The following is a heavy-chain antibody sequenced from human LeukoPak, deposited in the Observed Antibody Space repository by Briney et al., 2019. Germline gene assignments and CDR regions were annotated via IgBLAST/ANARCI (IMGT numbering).Heavy chain of an antibody. J-gene: IGHJ4*02. CDR2: IKTDGSTT. Sequence: PGGSLRLSCAVSGSTFSNYWMHWVRQAPGKGLVWVSRIKTDGSTTSYADSVKGRFTISRDNAKNMACLQMNSLRAEDTAVYYCVRGYNSGNDYWGQGTLVTVSS. CDR1: GSTFSNYW. CDR3: VRGYNSGNDY. D-gene: IGHD6-19*01. V-gene: IGHV3-74*01.